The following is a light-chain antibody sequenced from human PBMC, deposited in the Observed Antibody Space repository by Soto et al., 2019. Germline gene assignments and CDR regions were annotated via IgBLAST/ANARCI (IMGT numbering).Light chain of an antibody. J-gene: IGKJ2*01. Sequence: DIQMTQSPSSLSASVGDRVTITCRASQSISSYLNWYQQKPGKAPKLLIYAASSLQSGVPSRFSGSGSGTDFTINISSLQPEDFATYYCQQSYSTSMYSFGQGTKLEIK. CDR1: QSISSY. CDR2: AAS. CDR3: QQSYSTSMYS. V-gene: IGKV1-39*01.